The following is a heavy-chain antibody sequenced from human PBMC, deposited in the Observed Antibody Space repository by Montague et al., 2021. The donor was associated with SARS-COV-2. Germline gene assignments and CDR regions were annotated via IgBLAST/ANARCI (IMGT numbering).Heavy chain of an antibody. CDR3: AGGGWGGTDCSSTSCKPYYYYYGMDV. J-gene: IGHJ6*02. V-gene: IGHV4-61*02. D-gene: IGHD2-2*01. Sequence: TLSLTCTVSGGSISSGSYYWSWIRQPAGKGLEWIGRICTSGSTNYNPSLKSRVTISVDTSKNQFSLKLSSVTAADTAVYYCAGGGWGGTDCSSTSCKPYYYYYGMDVWGQGTTVTVSS. CDR2: ICTSGST. CDR1: GGSISSGSYY.